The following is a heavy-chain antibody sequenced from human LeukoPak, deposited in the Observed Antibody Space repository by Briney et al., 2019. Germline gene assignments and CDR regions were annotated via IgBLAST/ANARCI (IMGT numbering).Heavy chain of an antibody. CDR2: IRYDGSNK. CDR3: AKDQQWLVQSAFDI. CDR1: GFTFSTYG. D-gene: IGHD6-19*01. V-gene: IGHV3-30*02. Sequence: PGGSLSLSCAASGFTFSTYGMHWVRQAPGKGLEWVAFIRYDGSNKYYADSVKGRFTISRDNSKNTLYLQMNSLRAEDTAVYYCAKDQQWLVQSAFDIWGQGTTGTVS. J-gene: IGHJ3*02.